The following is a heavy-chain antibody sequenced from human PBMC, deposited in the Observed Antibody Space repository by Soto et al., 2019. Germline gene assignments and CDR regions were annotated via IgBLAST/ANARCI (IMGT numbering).Heavy chain of an antibody. CDR3: ASAKAVVIAPLGI. CDR2: ISENGGSRGGT. J-gene: IGHJ3*02. V-gene: IGHV3-23*01. CDR1: GFTFNNSA. D-gene: IGHD2-21*01. Sequence: PVGSLRLSCAASGFTFNNSAMTWVRQARGQGLEWVASISENGGSRGGTYYADSVKGRFTISRDNSKNTLYLQVDSLTGADTAVYYCASAKAVVIAPLGIWGQGALVTV.